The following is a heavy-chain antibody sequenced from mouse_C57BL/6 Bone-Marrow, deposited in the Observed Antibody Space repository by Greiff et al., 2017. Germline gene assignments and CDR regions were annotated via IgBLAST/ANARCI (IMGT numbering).Heavy chain of an antibody. CDR2: ISGGGGNT. D-gene: IGHD1-1*01. CDR1: GFTFSSYT. V-gene: IGHV5-9*01. Sequence: DVMLVESGGGLVKLGGSLKLSCAASGFTFSSYTMSWVRQTPEKRLQWVAAISGGGGNTYYPDSVKGRFTISRDNDKNLLYLQMSSLRSEDTALYYCSRQVTTVLATKYFDVWGTGTTVTVSS. J-gene: IGHJ1*03. CDR3: SRQVTTVLATKYFDV.